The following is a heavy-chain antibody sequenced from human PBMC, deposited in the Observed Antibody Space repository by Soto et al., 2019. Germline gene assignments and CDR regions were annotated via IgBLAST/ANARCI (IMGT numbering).Heavy chain of an antibody. V-gene: IGHV1-2*02. J-gene: IGHJ6*02. CDR2: INPNSGGT. CDR3: ARELRYFDWLLSGGYYYYYGMDV. D-gene: IGHD3-9*01. CDR1: GYTFTGYY. Sequence: ASVKVSCKASGYTFTGYYMHWVRQAPGQELEWMGWINPNSGGTNYAQKFQGRVTMTRDTSISTAYMELSRLRSDDTAVYYCARELRYFDWLLSGGYYYYYGMDVWGQGTTVTVSS.